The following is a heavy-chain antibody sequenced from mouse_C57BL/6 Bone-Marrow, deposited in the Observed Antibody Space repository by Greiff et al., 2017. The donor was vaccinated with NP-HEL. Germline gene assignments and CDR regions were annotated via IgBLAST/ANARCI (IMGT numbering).Heavy chain of an antibody. V-gene: IGHV2-9-1*01. D-gene: IGHD1-1*01. CDR3: ASTTVVARGWYFDV. J-gene: IGHJ1*03. CDR2: IWTGGGT. CDR1: GFSLTSYA. Sequence: QVQLQQSGPGLVAPSQSLSITCTVSGFSLTSYAISWVRQPPGKGLEWLGVIWTGGGTNYNSALKSRLSISKDNSKSQVFLKMNSLQTDDTARYYCASTTVVARGWYFDVWGTGTTVTVSS.